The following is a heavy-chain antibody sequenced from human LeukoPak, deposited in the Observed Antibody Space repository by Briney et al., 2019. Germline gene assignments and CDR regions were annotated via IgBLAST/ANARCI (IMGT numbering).Heavy chain of an antibody. V-gene: IGHV4-34*01. J-gene: IGHJ4*02. D-gene: IGHD1-1*01. Sequence: LETVSLTCAIYGWSFSGYYWNWIRQPPGQGLEWMGEINHHRSTNYNPSLKSRGTISVDTSKNHISLKPITVHAADTAVYYCARAASLCERVNTGDFDYWGQGTLVTVSS. CDR3: ARAASLCERVNTGDFDY. CDR1: GWSFSGYY. CDR2: INHHRST.